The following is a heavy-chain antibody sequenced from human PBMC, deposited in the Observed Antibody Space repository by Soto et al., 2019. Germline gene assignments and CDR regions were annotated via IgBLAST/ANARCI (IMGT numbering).Heavy chain of an antibody. Sequence: GGSLRLSCRTSGFTFTNAWMNWVRLTAGNGLEWVGRIKSKSDGETAEYAAPVKGRFIISRDDSTDTLYLEMNNPTSEDSAVYYCTKIVLVPFDHWGQGVLVTVSS. D-gene: IGHD3-22*01. CDR2: IKSKSDGETA. J-gene: IGHJ4*02. V-gene: IGHV3-15*01. CDR3: TKIVLVPFDH. CDR1: GFTFTNAW.